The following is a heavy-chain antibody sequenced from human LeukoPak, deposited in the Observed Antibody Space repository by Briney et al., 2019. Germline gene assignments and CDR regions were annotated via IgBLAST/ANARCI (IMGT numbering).Heavy chain of an antibody. CDR2: MNPNSGNT. CDR1: GYTFTSYD. D-gene: IGHD6-13*01. Sequence: GASVKVSCKASGYTFTSYDINWVRQATGQGLEWMGWMNPNSGNTGYAQKFQGRVTMTRNTSISTAYMELSSLRSEDTAVYYCAREFANSSSWYYYYGMDVWGQGTTVTVSS. V-gene: IGHV1-8*01. CDR3: AREFANSSSWYYYYGMDV. J-gene: IGHJ6*02.